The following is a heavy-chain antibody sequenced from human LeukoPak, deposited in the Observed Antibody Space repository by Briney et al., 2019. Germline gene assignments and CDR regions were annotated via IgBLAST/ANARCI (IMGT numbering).Heavy chain of an antibody. CDR2: ISGSGGST. V-gene: IGHV3-23*01. Sequence: PGGSLRLSCAASGFTFSSYAMNWVRQAPGKGLEWVSAISGSGGSTYYADSVKGRFTISRDNSKNTLYLQMNSLRAEDTAVYYCAKDPSYCGGDCYFFDYWGQGTLVTVSS. J-gene: IGHJ4*02. CDR1: GFTFSSYA. D-gene: IGHD2-21*01. CDR3: AKDPSYCGGDCYFFDY.